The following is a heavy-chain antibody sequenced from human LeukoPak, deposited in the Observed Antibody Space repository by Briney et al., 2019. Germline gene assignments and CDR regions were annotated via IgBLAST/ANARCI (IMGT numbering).Heavy chain of an antibody. CDR3: ARVSASGYSYGSRVFDY. CDR2: IYYSGSA. J-gene: IGHJ4*02. D-gene: IGHD5-18*01. Sequence: SETLSLTCTVSGGSISSYYWSWIRQPPGKGLEWIGYIYYSGSANYNPSLKSRVTISVDTSKNQFSLKLSSVTAADTAVYYCARVSASGYSYGSRVFDYWGQGTLVTVSS. V-gene: IGHV4-59*01. CDR1: GGSISSYY.